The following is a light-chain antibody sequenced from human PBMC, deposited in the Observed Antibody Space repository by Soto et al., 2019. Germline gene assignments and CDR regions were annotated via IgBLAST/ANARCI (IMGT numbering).Light chain of an antibody. J-gene: IGLJ2*01. CDR2: EGS. V-gene: IGLV2-23*03. CDR3: CSYAGSSTFV. CDR1: SSDVGSYNL. Sequence: QSVLTQPASVSGSPGQSITISCTGTSSDVGSYNLVSWYQQHPGKAPKLMIYEGSKRPSGVSNRFSGSKSGNTASLTISGLQAEDEADYHCCSYAGSSTFVFGGGTQLTVL.